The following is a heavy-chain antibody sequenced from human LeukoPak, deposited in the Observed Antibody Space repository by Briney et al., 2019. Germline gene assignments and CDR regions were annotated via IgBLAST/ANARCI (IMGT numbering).Heavy chain of an antibody. D-gene: IGHD3-22*01. CDR3: ARGTTYYYDSSGYNAFDI. Sequence: GGSLRLSCAASGFTFSSYAMHRVRQAPGKGLEWVSSISSSSSYIYYADSVKGRFTISRDNAKNSLYLQMNSLRAEDTAVYYCARGTTYYYDSSGYNAFDIWGQGTMVTVSS. CDR1: GFTFSSYA. CDR2: ISSSSSYI. J-gene: IGHJ3*02. V-gene: IGHV3-21*01.